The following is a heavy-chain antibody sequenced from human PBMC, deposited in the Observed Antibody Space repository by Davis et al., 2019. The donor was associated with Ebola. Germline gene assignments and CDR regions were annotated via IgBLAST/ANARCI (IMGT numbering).Heavy chain of an antibody. D-gene: IGHD2/OR15-2a*01. J-gene: IGHJ3*02. CDR1: GYTFTNYY. V-gene: IGHV7-4-1*02. CDR3: ARSSMSQDAFDI. Sequence: AASVKVSCKASGYTFTNYYMHWVRQAPGQGPEWMGWINTNTGNPSYAQGFTGRFVFSLDTSVSTAYLQISSLNSEDTAVYYCARSSMSQDAFDIWGQGTMVTVSS. CDR2: INTNTGNP.